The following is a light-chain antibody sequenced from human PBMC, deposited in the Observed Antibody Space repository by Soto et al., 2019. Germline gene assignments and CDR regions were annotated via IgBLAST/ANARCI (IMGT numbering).Light chain of an antibody. V-gene: IGLV1-40*01. J-gene: IGLJ1*01. CDR2: GNS. Sequence: QLVLTQPPSVSGAPGQRVTISCTGSSSNIGAGYDVHWYQQLPGTAPKLLIYGNSNRLSGVPDRFSGSKSGTSASLAITGLQAEDEADYYCQSYDSSLGYVFGTGTKLTVL. CDR1: SSNIGAGYD. CDR3: QSYDSSLGYV.